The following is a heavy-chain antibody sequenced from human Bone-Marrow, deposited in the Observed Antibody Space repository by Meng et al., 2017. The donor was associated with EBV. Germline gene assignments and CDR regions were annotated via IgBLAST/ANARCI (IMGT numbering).Heavy chain of an antibody. D-gene: IGHD3-10*01. Sequence: QGQLVETGGVGKKPGASVKLSCKASGGTFSIYAISWVRQAPGQGLEWMGGIIPIFGTANYAQKFQGRVTITADESTSTAYMELSSLRSEDTAVYYCARGAVRGVIHWFDPWGQGTLVTAPQ. J-gene: IGHJ5*02. CDR3: ARGAVRGVIHWFDP. V-gene: IGHV1-69*01. CDR2: IIPIFGTA. CDR1: GGTFSIYA.